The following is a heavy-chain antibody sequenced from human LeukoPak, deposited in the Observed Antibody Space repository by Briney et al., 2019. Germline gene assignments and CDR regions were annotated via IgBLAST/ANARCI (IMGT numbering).Heavy chain of an antibody. Sequence: GGSLRLSCAASGFTFSSYGMHWVRQAPGKGLEWVAFIRYDGSNKYYADSVKGRFTISRDNSKNTLYLQMNSLGAEDTAVYYCAPRDWNDGPASHWGQGTLVTVSS. CDR3: APRDWNDGPASH. CDR2: IRYDGSNK. D-gene: IGHD1-1*01. V-gene: IGHV3-30*02. J-gene: IGHJ4*02. CDR1: GFTFSSYG.